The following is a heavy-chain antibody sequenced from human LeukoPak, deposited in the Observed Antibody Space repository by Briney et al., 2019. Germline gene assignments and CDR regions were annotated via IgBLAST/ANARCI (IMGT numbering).Heavy chain of an antibody. V-gene: IGHV4-4*07. Sequence: SETLSLTCTVSGGSISSYYWTWIRQPAGKGLEWIGRIYSSGSTDDNPSLKSRVTMSVDTSKNQFSLKLSSVTAADTAVYYCARDGVQQLVPPYYYYGMDVWGQGTTVTVS. CDR1: GGSISSYY. CDR2: IYSSGST. J-gene: IGHJ6*02. CDR3: ARDGVQQLVPPYYYYGMDV. D-gene: IGHD6-13*01.